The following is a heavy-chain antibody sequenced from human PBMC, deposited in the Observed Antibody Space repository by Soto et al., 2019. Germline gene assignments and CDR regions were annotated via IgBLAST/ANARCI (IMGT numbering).Heavy chain of an antibody. V-gene: IGHV3-48*01. D-gene: IGHD3-10*01. CDR1: GFTFSSYS. Sequence: VQLVESGGGLVQPGGSLRLSCAASGFTFSSYSMNWVRQAPGKGLEWVSYISSSSSTIYYADSVKGRFTISRDNAKNSLYLQMNSLRAEDTAVYYCARGDTTMDRGVIDYWGQGTLVTVSS. CDR2: ISSSSSTI. J-gene: IGHJ4*02. CDR3: ARGDTTMDRGVIDY.